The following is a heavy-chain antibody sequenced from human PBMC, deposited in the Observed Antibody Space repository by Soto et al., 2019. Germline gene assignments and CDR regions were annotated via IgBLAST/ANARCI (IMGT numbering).Heavy chain of an antibody. Sequence: TLSLTCTVSGGSISSGGYYWSWIRQPPGKALEWLALIDWDDDKYYSTSLKTRLTISKDTSKNQVVLTMTNMDPVDTATYYCARIQGGSAKMATIRGFFDYWGQGTLVTVSS. CDR1: GGSISSGGYY. CDR3: ARIQGGSAKMATIRGFFDY. J-gene: IGHJ4*02. CDR2: IDWDDDK. V-gene: IGHV2-70*01. D-gene: IGHD5-12*01.